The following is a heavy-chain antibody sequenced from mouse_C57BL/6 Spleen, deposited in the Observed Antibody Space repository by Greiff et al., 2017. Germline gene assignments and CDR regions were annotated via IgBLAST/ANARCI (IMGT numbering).Heavy chain of an antibody. Sequence: EVQLVESEGGLVQPGSSMKLSCTASGFTSSDYYMAWVRQVPEKGLEWVANINYDGSSTYYLDSLKSRFIISRDNAKNILYLQMSSLKSEDTATYYCARGGSSGPFAYWGQGTLVTVSA. J-gene: IGHJ3*01. CDR1: GFTSSDYY. V-gene: IGHV5-16*01. CDR3: ARGGSSGPFAY. CDR2: INYDGSST. D-gene: IGHD3-2*02.